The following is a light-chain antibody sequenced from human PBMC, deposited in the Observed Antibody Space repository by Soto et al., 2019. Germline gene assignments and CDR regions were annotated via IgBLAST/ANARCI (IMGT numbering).Light chain of an antibody. V-gene: IGKV3-11*01. CDR3: QHRSDWLT. CDR1: QSVSNY. Sequence: ETVLTQSPATLSLSAGENAILSCRASQSVSNYLAWYQQKPGQAPRLLIYAASYRAPGIPARFSGGGSGTVFTPAISSLEPDDVAVYYCQHRSDWLTFGGGTKVEIK. CDR2: AAS. J-gene: IGKJ4*01.